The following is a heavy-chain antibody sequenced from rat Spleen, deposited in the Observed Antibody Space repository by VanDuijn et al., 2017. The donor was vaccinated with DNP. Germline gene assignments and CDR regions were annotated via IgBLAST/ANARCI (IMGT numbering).Heavy chain of an antibody. J-gene: IGHJ2*01. CDR3: TRDLNWGGFFDY. V-gene: IGHV2-43*01. D-gene: IGHD5-1*01. CDR1: GFSLTSQH. CDR2: ISTGGST. Sequence: QVQLKESGPGLVQPSQTLSLACTVSGFSLTSQHVHWVRQPPGKVLEWIAAISTGGSTYYNSALKSRLSISRDTSKSQVFLKMNSLQTEDTAIYYCTRDLNWGGFFDYWGQGVMVTVSS.